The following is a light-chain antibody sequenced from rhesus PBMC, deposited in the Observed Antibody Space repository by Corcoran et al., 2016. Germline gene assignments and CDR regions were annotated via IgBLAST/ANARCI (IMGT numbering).Light chain of an antibody. Sequence: DIQMTQSPSSLSASVGDRVTITCRASQGISDYLRWYPQKPGTAPKRLIYAASRLESGVPSRFSGSGSGTEFTLTISSLQPEDFAAYYCLQGYSTPFTFGPGTKLDIK. CDR2: AAS. CDR1: QGISDY. J-gene: IGKJ3*01. CDR3: LQGYSTPFT. V-gene: IGKV1-36*02.